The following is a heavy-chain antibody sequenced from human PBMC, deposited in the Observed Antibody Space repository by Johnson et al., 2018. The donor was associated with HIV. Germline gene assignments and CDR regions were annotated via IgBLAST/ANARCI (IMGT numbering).Heavy chain of an antibody. V-gene: IGHV3-23*04. CDR3: AREYDAFDI. Sequence: VQLVESGGALVKPGGSLRLSCAASGFTFRNAWMNWVRQSPGKGLEWVSTISGSGGSTYYADSVKGRFTISRENAKNTLYLQMNSLRAEDTAVYYCAREYDAFDIWGQGTMVTVSS. CDR1: GFTFRNAW. CDR2: ISGSGGST. J-gene: IGHJ3*02. D-gene: IGHD3-10*01.